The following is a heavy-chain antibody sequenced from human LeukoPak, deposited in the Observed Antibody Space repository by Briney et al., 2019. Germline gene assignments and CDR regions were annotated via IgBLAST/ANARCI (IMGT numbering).Heavy chain of an antibody. V-gene: IGHV4-59*01. CDR1: GGSISTYY. Sequence: SETLSLTCTVSGGSISTYYWSWIRQPPGKGLEWIGYIHYSGRTNYNPSLKSRVTISVATSKNHFSLKLTSLTAADTAVYFCARAWDGYNVLDYWGQGTLVTVSS. CDR2: IHYSGRT. CDR3: ARAWDGYNVLDY. J-gene: IGHJ4*02. D-gene: IGHD5-24*01.